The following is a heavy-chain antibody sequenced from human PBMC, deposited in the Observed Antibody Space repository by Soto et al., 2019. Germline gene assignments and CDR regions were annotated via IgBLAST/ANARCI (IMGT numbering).Heavy chain of an antibody. Sequence: QPGGSLRLSCAASGFTFSSYWMSWVRQAPGKGLEWVANIKQDGSHKYYVDSVEGRFTMSRDNAKNSLYLQMSSLRAEDTAVYYCARGSSVYDSSGYAFDYWGQGSLVTVSS. CDR2: IKQDGSHK. J-gene: IGHJ4*02. CDR3: ARGSSVYDSSGYAFDY. CDR1: GFTFSSYW. D-gene: IGHD3-22*01. V-gene: IGHV3-7*01.